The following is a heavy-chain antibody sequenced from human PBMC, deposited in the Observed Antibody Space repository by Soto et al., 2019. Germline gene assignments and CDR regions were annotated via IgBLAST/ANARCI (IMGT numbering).Heavy chain of an antibody. CDR3: ARDYHYHDSSGYPA. J-gene: IGHJ5*02. Sequence: SETLSLTCTVSGGSISSGIYYWSWIRQHPGKGLEWIGYIYYSGSTSYNPSLKSRVTISVGTSKNQFSLELSSVTAADTAVYYCARDYHYHDSSGYPAWGQGTLVTVSS. D-gene: IGHD3-22*01. V-gene: IGHV4-31*03. CDR1: GGSISSGIYY. CDR2: IYYSGST.